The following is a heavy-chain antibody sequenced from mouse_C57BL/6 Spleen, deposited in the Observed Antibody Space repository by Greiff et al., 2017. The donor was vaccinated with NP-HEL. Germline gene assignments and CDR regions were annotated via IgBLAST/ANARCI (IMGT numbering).Heavy chain of an antibody. V-gene: IGHV10-1*01. CDR2: IRSKSNNYAT. D-gene: IGHD1-1*01. Sequence: EVQLVESGGGLVQPKGSLKLSCAASGFSFNTYAMNWVRQAPGKGLEWVARIRSKSNNYATYYADSVKDRFTISRDDSESMLYLQMNNLKTEDTAMYYCVRQGYYEGYAMDYWGQGTSVTVSS. CDR1: GFSFNTYA. J-gene: IGHJ4*01. CDR3: VRQGYYEGYAMDY.